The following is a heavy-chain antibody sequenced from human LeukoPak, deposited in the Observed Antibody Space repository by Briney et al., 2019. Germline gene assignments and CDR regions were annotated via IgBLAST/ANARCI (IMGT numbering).Heavy chain of an antibody. CDR1: GFTFSNYW. Sequence: GGSLRLSCAASGFTFSNYWMSWVRQAPGKGLEWVANIKQDGSEQYYVDSVKGRFTISRDNSKNSLYLQMNSLRAEDTAVYYCVRWSGSWYYRGQGTLVTVSS. J-gene: IGHJ4*02. CDR3: VRWSGSWYY. D-gene: IGHD6-13*01. V-gene: IGHV3-7*05. CDR2: IKQDGSEQ.